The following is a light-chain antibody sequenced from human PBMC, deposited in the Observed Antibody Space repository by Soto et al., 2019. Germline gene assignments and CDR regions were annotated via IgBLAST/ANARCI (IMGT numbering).Light chain of an antibody. Sequence: EIVMTHTPDTISVSLGGRDTPSRTWSQSVSSNLAWYQQKPGQAPRLLIFGASTRATGIPARFSGSGSGTEFTLTISRLQSEDFAVYYCQQYNNWPPFTFGQGTRLEI. CDR3: QQYNNWPPFT. V-gene: IGKV3-15*01. CDR1: QSVSSN. CDR2: GAS. J-gene: IGKJ5*01.